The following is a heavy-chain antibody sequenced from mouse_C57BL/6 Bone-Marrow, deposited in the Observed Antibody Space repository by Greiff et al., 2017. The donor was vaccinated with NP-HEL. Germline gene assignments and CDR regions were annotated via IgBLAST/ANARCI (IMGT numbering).Heavy chain of an antibody. J-gene: IGHJ4*01. Sequence: EVQVVESGGGLVQSGRSLRLSCATSGFTFSDFYMEWVRQAPGKGLEWIAASRNKANDYTTEYSASVKGRFIVSRDISQSILYLQMNALRAEDTAIYYCARDARSNYNAMDYWGQGTSVTVSS. CDR3: ARDARSNYNAMDY. CDR1: GFTFSDFY. D-gene: IGHD2-5*01. V-gene: IGHV7-1*01. CDR2: SRNKANDYTT.